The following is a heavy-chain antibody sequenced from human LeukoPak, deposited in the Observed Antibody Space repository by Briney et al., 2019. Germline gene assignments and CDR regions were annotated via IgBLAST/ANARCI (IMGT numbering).Heavy chain of an antibody. Sequence: GGSLRLSCAASGFTFSGSTMHWVRQASGKGLEWVGRIRSKANNYATAYATSVKGRFTLSRDDSKNTAYLQMNSLKTEDTAVYYCVTNSNPAPTWGQGTLVTVSS. J-gene: IGHJ5*02. CDR2: IRSKANNYAT. CDR1: GFTFSGST. V-gene: IGHV3-73*01. CDR3: VTNSNPAPT. D-gene: IGHD4-11*01.